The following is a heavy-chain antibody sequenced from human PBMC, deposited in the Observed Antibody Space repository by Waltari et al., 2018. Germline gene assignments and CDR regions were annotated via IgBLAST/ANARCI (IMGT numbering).Heavy chain of an antibody. Sequence: QVQLVESGGGVVQPGGSLRLSCAASGFTFSNYGIHWVLQVPGKGXEVVAFICTDENNKHYADSVQGRFTISRDNSKNTVFLQMDRLTTDDTAVYYCAKGPDSSGYFSTWLDPWGQGILVTVSS. J-gene: IGHJ5*02. D-gene: IGHD3-22*01. CDR1: GFTFSNYG. V-gene: IGHV3-30*02. CDR3: AKGPDSSGYFSTWLDP. CDR2: ICTDENNK.